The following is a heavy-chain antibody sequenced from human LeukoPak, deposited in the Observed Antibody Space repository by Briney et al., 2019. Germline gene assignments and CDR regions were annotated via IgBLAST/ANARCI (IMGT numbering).Heavy chain of an antibody. CDR2: INHSGST. CDR1: GGSFSGYY. CDR3: ARSISAITIFGGDYYYYYYMDV. Sequence: SETLSLTCAVYGGSFSGYYWSWIRQPPGKGLEWIGEINHSGSTNYNPSLKSRVTISVDTSKNQFSLKLSSVTAADTAVYYCARSISAITIFGGDYYYYYYMDVWGKGTTVTVSS. D-gene: IGHD3-3*01. V-gene: IGHV4-34*01. J-gene: IGHJ6*03.